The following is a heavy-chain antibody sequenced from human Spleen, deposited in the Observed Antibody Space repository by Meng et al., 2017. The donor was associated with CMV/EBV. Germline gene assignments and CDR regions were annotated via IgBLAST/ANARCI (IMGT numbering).Heavy chain of an antibody. D-gene: IGHD4-11*01. CDR1: GASIRSYY. V-gene: IGHV4-59*01. Sequence: SETLSLTCSVSGASIRSYYWSWIRQPPGKGLEWVGYVYYTGNTSYNPSLKRRVTISVDTSKNQVSLKLRSVTAADTAVFYCAKMGPPSNYAFEVWGQGVLVTVSS. CDR3: AKMGPPSNYAFEV. CDR2: VYYTGNT. J-gene: IGHJ4*02.